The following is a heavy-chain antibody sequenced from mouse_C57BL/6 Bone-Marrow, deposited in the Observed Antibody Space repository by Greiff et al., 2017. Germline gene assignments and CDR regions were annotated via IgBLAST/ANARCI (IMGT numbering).Heavy chain of an antibody. V-gene: IGHV5-16*01. CDR3: ARLRYGSIAY. CDR2: INYDGSST. J-gene: IGHJ3*01. D-gene: IGHD1-1*01. Sequence: EVQVVESEGGLVQPGSSMKLSCTASGFTFSDYYMAWVRQVPEKGLEWVANINYDGSSTYYLDSLKSRFIISRDNAKNILYLQMSSLKSEDTATYYCARLRYGSIAYWGQGTLVTVSA. CDR1: GFTFSDYY.